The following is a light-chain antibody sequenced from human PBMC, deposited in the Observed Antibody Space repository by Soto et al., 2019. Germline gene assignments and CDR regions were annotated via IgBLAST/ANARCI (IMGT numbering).Light chain of an antibody. J-gene: IGKJ1*01. CDR2: GAS. V-gene: IGKV3-15*01. CDR1: QSIMSGF. Sequence: EIVLTQSPGTLSLSPGERATLSCRASQSIMSGFLAWYQHKPGQSPRLLIYGASTRATGIPARFSGSGSGTEFTLTISSLQSEDFAVYYCQQYNNWPPSTFGQGTKVDIK. CDR3: QQYNNWPPST.